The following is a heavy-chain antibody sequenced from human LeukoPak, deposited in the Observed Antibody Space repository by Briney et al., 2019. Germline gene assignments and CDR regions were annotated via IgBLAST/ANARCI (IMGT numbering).Heavy chain of an antibody. CDR1: GGSISSYY. J-gene: IGHJ5*02. CDR2: IYTSGST. V-gene: IGHV4-4*07. Sequence: SETLSLTCTVSGGSISSYYWSWIRQPAGKGLEWIGRIYTSGSTNYNPSLKSRVTMSVDTSKNQFSLKLSSVTAADTAVYYCATRAGYSTLGGWFDPWGQGTLVTVSS. D-gene: IGHD6-13*01. CDR3: ATRAGYSTLGGWFDP.